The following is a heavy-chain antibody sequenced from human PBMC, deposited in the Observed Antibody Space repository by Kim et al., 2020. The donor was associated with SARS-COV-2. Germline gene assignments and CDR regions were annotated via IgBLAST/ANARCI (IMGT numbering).Heavy chain of an antibody. Sequence: GGSLRLSCAASGFSVSDYYMCWVRQAPGRGLEWIAGIYCNSGTIYSADVMRRRFTICGDDAKKFLLLKNNMLKSDNTGEYCWGKDSGRLEDYGDV. D-gene: IGHD4-17*01. V-gene: IGHV3-9*01. CDR2: IYCNSGTI. CDR1: GFSVSDYY. CDR3: GKDSGRLEDYGDV. J-gene: IGHJ6*01.